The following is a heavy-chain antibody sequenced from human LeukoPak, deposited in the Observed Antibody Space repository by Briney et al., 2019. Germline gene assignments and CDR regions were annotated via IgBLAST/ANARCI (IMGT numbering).Heavy chain of an antibody. CDR3: ARDARYYYDSSGYYNFDY. J-gene: IGHJ4*02. CDR1: GGTFSSYA. CDR2: IIPIFGTA. V-gene: IGHV1-69*05. D-gene: IGHD3-22*01. Sequence: SVKVSCKASGGTFSSYAISWVRQAPGQGLERMGGIIPIFGTASYAQKFQGRVTITTDESTSTAYMELSSLRSEDTAVYYCARDARYYYDSSGYYNFDYWGQGTLVTVSS.